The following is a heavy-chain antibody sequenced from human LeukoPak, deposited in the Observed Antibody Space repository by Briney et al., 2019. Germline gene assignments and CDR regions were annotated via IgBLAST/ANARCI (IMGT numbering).Heavy chain of an antibody. CDR1: GGSFSGYY. J-gene: IGHJ4*02. CDR3: ARVTRAGKLDY. V-gene: IGHV4-34*01. CDR2: INHSGST. D-gene: IGHD7-27*01. Sequence: SQTLSLTCAVYGGSFSGYYWSWIRQPPGKGLEWIGEINHSGSTNYNPSLKSRVTMSVDTSKNQFSLKLSSVTAADTVVYYCARVTRAGKLDYWGQGTLVTVSS.